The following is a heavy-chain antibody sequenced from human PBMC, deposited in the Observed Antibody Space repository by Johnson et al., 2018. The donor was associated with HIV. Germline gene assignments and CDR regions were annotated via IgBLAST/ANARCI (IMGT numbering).Heavy chain of an antibody. D-gene: IGHD3-10*01. Sequence: VQLVESGGGLVQPGGSLRLSCAASGFTVSSNYMSWVRQAPGKGLEWVSVIYSGGSTYYADSVKGRFTISRDNAKNSLYRQMNSLRPGDTALYYCARAEIYEGRVGDFAFDIWGRGTMVTVSS. CDR1: GFTVSSNY. J-gene: IGHJ3*02. V-gene: IGHV3-53*04. CDR3: ARAEIYEGRVGDFAFDI. CDR2: IYSGGST.